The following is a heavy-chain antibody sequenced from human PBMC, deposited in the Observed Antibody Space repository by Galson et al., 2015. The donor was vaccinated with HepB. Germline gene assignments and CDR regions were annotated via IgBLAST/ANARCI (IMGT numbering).Heavy chain of an antibody. CDR3: AETGDITVPPGTLSWGPKTYLVPHYMGV. CDR2: ISGSGGRT. V-gene: IGHV3-23*01. D-gene: IGHD3-10*01. CDR1: GFRFSNYA. J-gene: IGHJ6*03. Sequence: SLRLSCAASGFRFSNYAMSWVRQAPGKGLEWVSVISGSGGRTYYADSVQGRFTISRDNSKNTLYLYMSSLRAEDTPVYYCAETGDITVPPGTLSWGPKTYLVPHYMGVWGKGTTVIVSS.